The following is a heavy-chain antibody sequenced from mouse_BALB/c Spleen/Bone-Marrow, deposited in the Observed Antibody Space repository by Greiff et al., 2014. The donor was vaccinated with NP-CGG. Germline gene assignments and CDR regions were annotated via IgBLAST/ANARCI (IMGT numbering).Heavy chain of an antibody. J-gene: IGHJ2*01. CDR2: INPGSGST. CDR1: GYAFTDSL. CDR3: ARYDGYFDY. V-gene: IGHV1-54*01. Sequence: QVQLKESGAELVRPGTSVKVSCKASGYAFTDSLMEWLKQRPGQGLEWIGVINPGSGSTNYNEKFKDKATLTADKSSSTAYMQLSSLTSDDSAVYFCARYDGYFDYWGQGTILTGSS. D-gene: IGHD2-3*01.